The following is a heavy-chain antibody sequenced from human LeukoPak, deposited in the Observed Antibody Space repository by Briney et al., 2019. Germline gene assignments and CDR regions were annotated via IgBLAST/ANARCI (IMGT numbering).Heavy chain of an antibody. D-gene: IGHD3-22*01. J-gene: IGHJ4*02. V-gene: IGHV4-39*07. CDR1: GGSISSSSYY. CDR3: AREGAYYYDSSGYYYFDY. Sequence: KPSETLSLTCTVSGGSISSSSYYWGWIRQPPGKGLEWIGSIYYSGSTYYNPSLKSRVTISVDTSKNQFSLKLSSVTAADTAVYYCAREGAYYYDSSGYYYFDYWGQGTLVTVSS. CDR2: IYYSGST.